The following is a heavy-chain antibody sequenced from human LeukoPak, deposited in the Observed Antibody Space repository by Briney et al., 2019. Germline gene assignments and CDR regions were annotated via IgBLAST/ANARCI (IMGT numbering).Heavy chain of an antibody. CDR2: ISSSSDII. D-gene: IGHD7-27*01. V-gene: IGHV3-48*04. CDR1: GFTFSTRS. Sequence: PGGSLRLSCAASGFTFSTRSMNWVRQAPGKGLEWVSYISSSSDIIHYADSVKGRFTISRDNAKNSLFLQMNSLRGEDTAVYFCVREEKTGGDYWGQGTLVTVSS. J-gene: IGHJ4*02. CDR3: VREEKTGGDY.